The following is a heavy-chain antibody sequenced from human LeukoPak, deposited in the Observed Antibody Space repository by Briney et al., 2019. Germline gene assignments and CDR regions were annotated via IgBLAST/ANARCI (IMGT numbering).Heavy chain of an antibody. CDR1: GGSITIYY. V-gene: IGHV4-4*07. J-gene: IGHJ5*02. CDR3: ARHGQGSSWYSWFGWFDP. Sequence: SETLSLTCTVSGGSITIYYWSWIRQPAGKGLEWIGRIYTSGSTDYNPSLKSRVTISVDTSKNQFSLKLSSVTAADTAVYYCARHGQGSSWYSWFGWFDPWGQGTLVTVSS. CDR2: IYTSGST. D-gene: IGHD6-13*01.